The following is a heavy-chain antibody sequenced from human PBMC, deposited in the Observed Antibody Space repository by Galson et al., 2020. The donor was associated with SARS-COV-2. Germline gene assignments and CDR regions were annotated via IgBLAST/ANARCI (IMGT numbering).Heavy chain of an antibody. CDR1: GFTFDDYG. Sequence: GESLKISCAPSGFTFDDYGMSWVRQAPGKGLEWVSGLNWNGGSTGYADSVKGRFTISRDNAKNSLYLQMNSLRPEDTALYYCARGFPETTSSIDYWGQGALVTVSS. D-gene: IGHD1-7*01. J-gene: IGHJ4*02. CDR2: LNWNGGST. V-gene: IGHV3-20*04. CDR3: ARGFPETTSSIDY.